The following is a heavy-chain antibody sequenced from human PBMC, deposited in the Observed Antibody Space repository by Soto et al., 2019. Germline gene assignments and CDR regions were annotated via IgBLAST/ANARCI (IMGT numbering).Heavy chain of an antibody. CDR3: ARSQGSSTSLEIYYSYYYGMDV. CDR1: GGTFSSYA. Sequence: QVQLVQSGAEVKKPGSSVKVSCKASGGTFSSYAISWVRQAPGQGLEWMGGIIPISGTANYAQKFQGRVTITADESTRTAYVELSSLRSEDTAVYYCARSQGSSTSLEIYYSYYYGMDVWGQGTTVTVSS. CDR2: IIPISGTA. V-gene: IGHV1-69*01. D-gene: IGHD2-2*01. J-gene: IGHJ6*02.